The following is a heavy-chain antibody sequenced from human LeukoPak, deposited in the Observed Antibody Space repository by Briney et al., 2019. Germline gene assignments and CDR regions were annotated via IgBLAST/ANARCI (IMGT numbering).Heavy chain of an antibody. J-gene: IGHJ4*02. V-gene: IGHV3-30-3*01. D-gene: IGHD4-23*01. CDR1: GGSFRGYY. CDR3: VLGHYGGLFDN. CDR2: ISNDGSKK. Sequence: LSLTCAVYGGSFRGYYWSWIRQPPRKGLEWVAVISNDGSKKDYADSVKGRFTISRDNSKNTLFVQMNSLRAEDTAMYFCVLGHYGGLFDNWGQGTLVTVSS.